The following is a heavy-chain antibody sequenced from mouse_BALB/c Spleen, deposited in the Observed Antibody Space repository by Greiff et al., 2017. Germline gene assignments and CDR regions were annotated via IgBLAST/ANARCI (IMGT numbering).Heavy chain of an antibody. V-gene: IGHV5-17*02. CDR1: GFTFSSFG. D-gene: IGHD2-14*01. CDR3: ARPNRYDAGGNAMDY. Sequence: DVMLVESGGGLVQPGGSRKLSCAASGFTFSSFGMHWVRQAPEKGLEWVAYISSGSSTIYYADTVKGRFTISRDNPKNTLFLQMTSLRSEDTAMYYCARPNRYDAGGNAMDYWGQGTSVTVSS. J-gene: IGHJ4*01. CDR2: ISSGSSTI.